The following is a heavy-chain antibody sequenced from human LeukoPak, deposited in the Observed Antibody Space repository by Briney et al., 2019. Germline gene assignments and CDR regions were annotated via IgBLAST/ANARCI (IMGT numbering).Heavy chain of an antibody. CDR2: ISGSGDST. J-gene: IGHJ4*02. D-gene: IGHD3-9*01. CDR3: AKDTQFDWLLDY. V-gene: IGHV3-23*01. CDR1: GFTLRSYV. Sequence: GGSLRLSCVASGFTLRSYVMNWVRQTPGKGLEWVSSISGSGDSTFYADSVKGRFSISRDNSKNTLYLQMNSLRAEDTAVYYCAKDTQFDWLLDYWGQGTLVTVSS.